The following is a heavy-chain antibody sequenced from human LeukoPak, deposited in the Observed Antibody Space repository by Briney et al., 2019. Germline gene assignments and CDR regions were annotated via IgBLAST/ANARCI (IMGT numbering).Heavy chain of an antibody. J-gene: IGHJ4*02. Sequence: ASVKVSCKASGCTFTSYGISWVRQAPGQGLEWMGWISAYNGNTNYAQKLQGRVTMTTDTSTSTAYMELRSLRSDDTAVYYCALERPEIGYCSSTSCYIPFDYWGQGTLVTVSS. D-gene: IGHD2-2*02. CDR3: ALERPEIGYCSSTSCYIPFDY. CDR1: GCTFTSYG. CDR2: ISAYNGNT. V-gene: IGHV1-18*01.